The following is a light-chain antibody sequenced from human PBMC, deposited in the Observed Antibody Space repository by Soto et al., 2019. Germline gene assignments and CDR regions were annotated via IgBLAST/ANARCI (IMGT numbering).Light chain of an antibody. CDR3: SSYTSSSTLEV. Sequence: QLVLTQPASVSGSPGQSITISCTGTSSDVGCYNYVSWYQQHPGKAPKLMIYAVSNRPSGVSNRFSGSKSGNTASLTISGLQAEDEADYYCSSYTSSSTLEVFGGGTKVTVL. V-gene: IGLV2-14*01. CDR2: AVS. CDR1: SSDVGCYNY. J-gene: IGLJ2*01.